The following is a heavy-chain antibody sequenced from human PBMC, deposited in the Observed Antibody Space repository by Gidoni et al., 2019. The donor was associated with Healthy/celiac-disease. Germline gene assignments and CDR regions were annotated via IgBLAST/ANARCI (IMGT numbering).Heavy chain of an antibody. Sequence: QVQLVASGGGVVQPGRSLRLSCAASGFTFSTYCMHWVRQAPGKGLEWVAVISYDGSNKYYADSVKGRFTISRDNSKNTLYLQMNSLRAEDTAVYYCAKDHGSGIVATMGYYFDYWGQGTLVTVSS. CDR3: AKDHGSGIVATMGYYFDY. J-gene: IGHJ4*02. D-gene: IGHD5-12*01. V-gene: IGHV3-30*18. CDR2: ISYDGSNK. CDR1: GFTFSTYC.